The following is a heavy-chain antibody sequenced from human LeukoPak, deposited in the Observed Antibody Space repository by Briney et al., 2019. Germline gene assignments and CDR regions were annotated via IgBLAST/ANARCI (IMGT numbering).Heavy chain of an antibody. CDR2: INPSGGST. Sequence: ASVKVSCKASGYTFTSYYIHWVRQAPGQGLEWMGVINPSGGSTTYAQKFQGRVTVTGDTSTSTVYMELSSLRSEDTAVYYCALPFRGYTYGSSGGGADYWGQGTLVTVSS. J-gene: IGHJ4*02. CDR1: GYTFTSYY. D-gene: IGHD5-18*01. V-gene: IGHV1-46*01. CDR3: ALPFRGYTYGSSGGGADY.